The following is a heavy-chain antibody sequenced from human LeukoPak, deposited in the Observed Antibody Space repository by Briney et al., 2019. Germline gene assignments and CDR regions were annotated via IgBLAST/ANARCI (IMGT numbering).Heavy chain of an antibody. CDR2: IYTSGST. CDR3: ARHILRPGIAVAGPLDY. Sequence: SQTLSLTCTVSGGSISSYYWSWIRQPPGKGLEWIGYIYTSGSTNYNPSLKSRVTISVDTSKNQFSLKLSSVTAADTAVYYCARHILRPGIAVAGPLDYWGQGTLVTVSS. V-gene: IGHV4-4*09. J-gene: IGHJ4*02. D-gene: IGHD6-19*01. CDR1: GGSISSYY.